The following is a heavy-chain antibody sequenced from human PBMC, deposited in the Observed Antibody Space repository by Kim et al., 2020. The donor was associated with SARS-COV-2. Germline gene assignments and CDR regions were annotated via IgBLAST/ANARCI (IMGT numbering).Heavy chain of an antibody. J-gene: IGHJ5*02. CDR1: GGSFSGYY. Sequence: SETLSLTCAVYGGSFSGYYWSWIRQPPGKGLEWIGEINHSGSTNYNPSLKSRVTISVDTSKNQFSLKLSSVTAADTAVYYCARGRNRVVRGVIRSYWFDPWGQGTLVTVSS. V-gene: IGHV4-34*01. CDR3: ARGRNRVVRGVIRSYWFDP. CDR2: INHSGST. D-gene: IGHD3-10*01.